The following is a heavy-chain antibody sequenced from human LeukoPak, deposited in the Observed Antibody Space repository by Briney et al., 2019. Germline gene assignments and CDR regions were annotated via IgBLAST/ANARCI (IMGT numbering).Heavy chain of an antibody. Sequence: GRSLRLSCAASGFHFSTYGMHWVRQAPGKGLEWVGVIWYDGSNEIYAESVKGRFTISRDNSKNTLYLQMNSLRAEDTAVYYCARDRSWGSQCYFDYWGQGTLVTVSS. CDR2: IWYDGSNE. CDR3: ARDRSWGSQCYFDY. J-gene: IGHJ4*02. D-gene: IGHD7-27*01. CDR1: GFHFSTYG. V-gene: IGHV3-33*01.